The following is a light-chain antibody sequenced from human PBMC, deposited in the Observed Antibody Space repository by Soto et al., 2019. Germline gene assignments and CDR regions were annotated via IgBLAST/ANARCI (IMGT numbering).Light chain of an antibody. CDR2: DVS. CDR3: SSYTSSSAPFV. Sequence: PPPPPAGAPWQSVSHSFPGNSRDVGGYNYVSWYQQHPGEAPKLMIYDVSTRPSGVSYRFSGSKSGNTASLTISGLQAEDEADYYCSSYTSSSAPFVFGTGTKVTVL. V-gene: IGLV2-14*01. J-gene: IGLJ1*01. CDR1: SRDVGGYNY.